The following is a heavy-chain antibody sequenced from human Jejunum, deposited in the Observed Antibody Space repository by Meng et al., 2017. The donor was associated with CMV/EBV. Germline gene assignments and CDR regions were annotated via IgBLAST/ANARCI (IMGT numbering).Heavy chain of an antibody. CDR2: IGGSDGRT. V-gene: IGHV3-23*01. Sequence: AASGFIFSTYAMSWVRQAPGKGLEWVSGIGGSDGRTYYADSVKGRFTISRDNLKNTLYLQMSSLRAEDTAVYYCAKRPYGDYMLFDYWGQGSLVTVSS. J-gene: IGHJ4*02. CDR1: GFIFSTYA. CDR3: AKRPYGDYMLFDY. D-gene: IGHD4-17*01.